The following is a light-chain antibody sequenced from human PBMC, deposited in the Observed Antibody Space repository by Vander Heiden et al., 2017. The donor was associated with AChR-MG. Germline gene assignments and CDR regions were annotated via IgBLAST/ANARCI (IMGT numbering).Light chain of an antibody. CDR3: QQYNNWPPLT. J-gene: IGKJ4*01. CDR2: GAS. V-gene: IGKV3-15*01. CDR1: QSVSSN. Sequence: EIVMTQYPATLSVSPGERATLSCRASQSVSSNLAWYQQKPGQAPRLLIYGASTRATGIPARFSGSGSGTEFTLTISSLQSEDFGVYYCQQYNNWPPLTFGGGTKVEIK.